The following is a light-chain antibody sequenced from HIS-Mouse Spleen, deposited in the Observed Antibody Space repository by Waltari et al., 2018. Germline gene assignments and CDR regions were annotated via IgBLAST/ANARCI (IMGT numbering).Light chain of an antibody. J-gene: IGLJ2*01. CDR2: EGS. CDR3: CSYAGSSTLV. V-gene: IGLV2-23*01. Sequence: QSALTQPASVSGSPGQSITISCTGTSSDVGRSNLVSWYQQHPGKAPKLMIYEGSKRPSGVSNRFSGSKSGNTASLTISGLQAEDKADYYCCSYAGSSTLVFGGGTKLTVL. CDR1: SSDVGRSNL.